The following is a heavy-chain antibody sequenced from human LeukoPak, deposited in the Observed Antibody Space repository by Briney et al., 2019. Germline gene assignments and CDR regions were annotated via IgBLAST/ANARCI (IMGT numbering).Heavy chain of an antibody. CDR3: ARVRCSGGSCPYYYYYYYMDV. CDR1: GGSISSYY. CDR2: IYTSGST. J-gene: IGHJ6*03. V-gene: IGHV4-4*07. D-gene: IGHD2-15*01. Sequence: SETLSLTCTVSGGSISSYYWSWIRQPAGKGLEWIGRIYTSGSTNYNPSLQSRVTISIDTSKNQFSLKLRFVTAADTAVYYCARVRCSGGSCPYYYYYYYMDVWGKGTTVTVSS.